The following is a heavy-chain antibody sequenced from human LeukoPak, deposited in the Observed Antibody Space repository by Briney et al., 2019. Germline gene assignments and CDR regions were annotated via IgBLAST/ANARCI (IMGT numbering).Heavy chain of an antibody. CDR2: IYYSGSI. D-gene: IGHD2-15*01. J-gene: IGHJ5*02. CDR1: GGYISCYY. Sequence: SETLTLSCAVSGGYISCYYWSWIRQPPGKGLEWIGYIYYSGSINYNPSLKSRVTISVDTYKNQFSLNLSSVTAADTAVYYCARDSSGYCSGGSCLQCWFDPLGQGAKVSVSS. CDR3: ARDSSGYCSGGSCLQCWFDP. V-gene: IGHV4-59*01.